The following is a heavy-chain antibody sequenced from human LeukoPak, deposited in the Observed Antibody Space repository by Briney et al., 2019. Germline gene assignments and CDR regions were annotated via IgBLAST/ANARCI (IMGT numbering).Heavy chain of an antibody. CDR2: ISSTSSTT. Sequence: GGSLRLSCAASGFTFSSYSMNWIRQAPGKGLEWVSYISSTSSTTHYADSVKGRFTISRDNAKNSLYLQMNSLRAEDTAVYYCARRLTGRVRGGYFMDVWGKGTTVTVSS. V-gene: IGHV3-48*01. CDR3: ARRLTGRVRGGYFMDV. D-gene: IGHD3-10*01. J-gene: IGHJ6*04. CDR1: GFTFSSYS.